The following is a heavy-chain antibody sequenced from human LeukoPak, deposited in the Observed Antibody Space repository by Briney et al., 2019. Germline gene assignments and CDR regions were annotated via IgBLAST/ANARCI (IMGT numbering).Heavy chain of an antibody. J-gene: IGHJ4*02. CDR1: GFTFSSYS. CDR2: ISGSSSYI. Sequence: KPGGSLRVSCAASGFTFSSYSMDWVRQAPGKGLEWVSSISGSSSYIHYADSVKGRFTISRDNAKNSLFLQMNSLGAEDTAVYYCAKGKDTSGYVGAALEFWGQGTLVTVSS. V-gene: IGHV3-21*01. CDR3: AKGKDTSGYVGAALEF. D-gene: IGHD3-22*01.